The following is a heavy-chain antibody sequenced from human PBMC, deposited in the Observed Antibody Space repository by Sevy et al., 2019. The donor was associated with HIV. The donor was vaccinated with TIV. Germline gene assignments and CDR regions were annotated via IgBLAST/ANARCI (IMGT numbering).Heavy chain of an antibody. D-gene: IGHD5-12*01. CDR3: ASKRGYNHGPFDY. CDR1: GGSISNSDSY. V-gene: IGHV4-30-4*02. J-gene: IGHJ4*02. CDR2: IHYTGGT. Sequence: SETLSLTCTVSGGSISNSDSYWSWIRQPPGKGLEWLGYIHYTGGTYYNPFLKSRVAMSVETSEKQFSLKLSSMTEADTAVYYCASKRGYNHGPFDYWGQGTLVTVSS.